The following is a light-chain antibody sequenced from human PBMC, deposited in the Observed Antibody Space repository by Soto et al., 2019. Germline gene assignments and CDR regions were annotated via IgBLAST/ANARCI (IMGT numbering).Light chain of an antibody. CDR1: QSVSSNY. Sequence: EVVLTQSPGTLSLSPGERATLSCRASQSVSSNYVAWYQQKPGQTPRLLIYGASSRATGIPDRFSGSGSGTDFTLTISRLEPEDFAVFYCQQYGTSEIIFGQGTRLETK. CDR2: GAS. V-gene: IGKV3-20*01. CDR3: QQYGTSEII. J-gene: IGKJ5*01.